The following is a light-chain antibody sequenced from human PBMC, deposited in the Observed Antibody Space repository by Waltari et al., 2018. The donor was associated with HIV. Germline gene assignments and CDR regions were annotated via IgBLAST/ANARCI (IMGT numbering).Light chain of an antibody. CDR1: TIGSKS. CDR3: QVCDSSSDAYV. J-gene: IGLJ1*01. V-gene: IGLV3-21*04. Sequence: SYVLAQPPSVLVAPGKTATISCGGDTIGSKSVHWYQQKPGHASVVVIYYDSARPSWIRECFSGSNSGYTATLTISRVEAWDEADYYFQVCDSSSDAYVFGTGTKVTVL. CDR2: YDS.